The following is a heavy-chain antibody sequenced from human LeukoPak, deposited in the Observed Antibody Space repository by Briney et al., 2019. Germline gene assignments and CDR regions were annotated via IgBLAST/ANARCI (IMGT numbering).Heavy chain of an antibody. Sequence: SETLSLTCTVSGGSISSHYWSWIRQPPGKGLEWIGYIYYSGSTNYNPSLKSRVTISVDTSKNQFSPKLSSVTAADTAVHYCARVRETIRYFDYWGQGTLVTVSS. D-gene: IGHD2-21*01. CDR3: ARVRETIRYFDY. J-gene: IGHJ4*02. CDR1: GGSISSHY. V-gene: IGHV4-59*11. CDR2: IYYSGST.